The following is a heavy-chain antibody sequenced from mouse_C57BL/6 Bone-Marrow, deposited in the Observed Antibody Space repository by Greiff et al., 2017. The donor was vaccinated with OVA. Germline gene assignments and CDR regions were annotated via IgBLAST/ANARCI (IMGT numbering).Heavy chain of an antibody. V-gene: IGHV1-50*01. CDR3: ARTYDGYFLYAMDY. Sequence: VQLQQPGAELVKPGASVKLSCKASGYTFTSYWMQWVKQRPGQGLEWIGEIDPSDSYTNYNQKFKGKATLTVDTSSSTAYMQLSSLTSEDSAVYYCARTYDGYFLYAMDYWGQGTSVTVSS. D-gene: IGHD2-3*01. J-gene: IGHJ4*01. CDR1: GYTFTSYW. CDR2: IDPSDSYT.